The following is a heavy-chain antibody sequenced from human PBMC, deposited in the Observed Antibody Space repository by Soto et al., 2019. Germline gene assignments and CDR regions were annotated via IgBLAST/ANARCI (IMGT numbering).Heavy chain of an antibody. CDR3: PNDPGGGGY. Sequence: EVQLVESGGGLIQPGGSLRLSCAVSGFTVSNNYMSWVRQAPGKGLEGVSVIYSGGYTAYGDSVKGRFTISRDNSKHPYILQKKDPGPGATAFFYRPNDPGGGGYWGQGTLVTVSS. V-gene: IGHV3-53*01. CDR2: IYSGGYT. J-gene: IGHJ4*02. CDR1: GFTVSNNY. D-gene: IGHD1-1*01.